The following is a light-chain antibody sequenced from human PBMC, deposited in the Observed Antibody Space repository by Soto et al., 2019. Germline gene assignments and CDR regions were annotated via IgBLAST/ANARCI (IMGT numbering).Light chain of an antibody. CDR2: DAS. Sequence: IVLTQSPGTLSLSPGERAALSCRASQSVSTSLAWYQHKPGQAPRLIIYDASKRAPGIPARFSGSGSGTDFTLTISSPEPEDFAVYYCQVRDVWPTFGQGTKVDIK. V-gene: IGKV3-11*01. CDR3: QVRDVWPT. CDR1: QSVSTS. J-gene: IGKJ1*01.